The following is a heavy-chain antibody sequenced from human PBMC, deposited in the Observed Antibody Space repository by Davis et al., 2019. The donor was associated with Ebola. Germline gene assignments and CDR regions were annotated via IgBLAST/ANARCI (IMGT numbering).Heavy chain of an antibody. Sequence: ASVKVSCKASGYTFTSYGISWVRQAPGQGLEWMGWISAYNGNTNYAQKLQGRVTMTTDTSTSTAYMELSSLRSEDTAVYYCARAPRTTTVPLYYFDYWGQGTLVTVSS. V-gene: IGHV1-18*04. CDR1: GYTFTSYG. CDR3: ARAPRTTTVPLYYFDY. CDR2: ISAYNGNT. J-gene: IGHJ4*02. D-gene: IGHD4-11*01.